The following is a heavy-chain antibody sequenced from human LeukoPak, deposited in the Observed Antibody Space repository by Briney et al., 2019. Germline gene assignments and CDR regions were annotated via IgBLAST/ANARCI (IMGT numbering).Heavy chain of an antibody. Sequence: PSETLSLTCAVYGGSFSGYYWSWIRQPPGKGLEWIGEINHSGSTNYNPSLKSRVTISVDTSKNQFSLKLSSVTAADTAVYYCARDNEIVFAFDYWGQGTLVTVSS. CDR3: ARDNEIVFAFDY. CDR2: INHSGST. V-gene: IGHV4-34*01. CDR1: GGSFSGYY. D-gene: IGHD5/OR15-5a*01. J-gene: IGHJ4*02.